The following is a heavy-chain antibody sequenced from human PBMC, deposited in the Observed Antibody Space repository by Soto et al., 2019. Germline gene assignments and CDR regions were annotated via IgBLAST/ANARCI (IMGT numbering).Heavy chain of an antibody. CDR1: GFTFSSYS. D-gene: IGHD6-13*01. V-gene: IGHV3-21*01. J-gene: IGHJ4*02. CDR2: ISSSSSYI. CDR3: ARTPEEEQLGYYFDY. Sequence: EVQLVESRGGLVKPGGSLRLSCAASGFTFSSYSMNWVRQAPGKGLEWVSSISSSSSYIYYADSVKGRFTISRDNAKNSLYLQMNSLRAEDTAVYYCARTPEEEQLGYYFDYWGQGTLVTVSS.